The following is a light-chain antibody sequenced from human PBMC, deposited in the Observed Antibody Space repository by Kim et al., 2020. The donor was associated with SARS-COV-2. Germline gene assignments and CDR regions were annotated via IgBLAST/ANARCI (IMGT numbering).Light chain of an antibody. CDR1: QCCRQL. V-gene: IGKV3-20*01. Sequence: LSPGERAPLPFRACQCCRQLPIVWYQQKPAQAPGLLICGTSHSDTDIPDRYSGSGSETHFTLNISSLESEYFIVYFCQEYAISFYTFRQETELE. CDR2: GTS. CDR3: QEYAISFYT. J-gene: IGKJ2*01.